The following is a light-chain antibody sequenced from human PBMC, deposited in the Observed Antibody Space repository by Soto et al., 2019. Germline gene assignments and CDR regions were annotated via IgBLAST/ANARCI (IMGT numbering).Light chain of an antibody. Sequence: DIQMTQCPPSLSAYVGDRVTITCRAIQSISSYLNWYQQKPGKAPKLLIYAASSLQSGVPSRFSASGSRTEFTLTISSLQSEDFAVYYCQQYNNWPRTFGQGTKVDIK. CDR3: QQYNNWPRT. V-gene: IGKV1-39*01. CDR1: QSISSY. J-gene: IGKJ1*01. CDR2: AAS.